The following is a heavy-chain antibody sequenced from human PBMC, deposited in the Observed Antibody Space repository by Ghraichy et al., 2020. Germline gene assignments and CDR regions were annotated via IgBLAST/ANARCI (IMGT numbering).Heavy chain of an antibody. CDR2: ISNTGGTI. CDR1: GFTFGNYA. CDR3: AKSHYYASRGTYWWD. Sequence: GESLNISCAASGFTFGNYAMSWVRQAPGKGLEWVSSISNTGGTIRYADSVKGRFTISRDNFNDVLYLEMNSLRAEDTAVYFCAKSHYYASRGTYWWDWGQGTLVTVSS. J-gene: IGHJ4*02. V-gene: IGHV3-23*01. D-gene: IGHD2-8*02.